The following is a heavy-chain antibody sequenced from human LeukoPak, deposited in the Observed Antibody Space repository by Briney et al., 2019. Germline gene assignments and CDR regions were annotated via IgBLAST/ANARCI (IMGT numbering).Heavy chain of an antibody. Sequence: SETLSLTCTVSGGSISSYYWSWIRQPPGKGLEWIGYIYYSGSTNYNPSLKSRVTISLDTSKNQFSLKLSSVTAADTAVYYCARGTIFGVVLGYWGQGTLVTVSS. CDR3: ARGTIFGVVLGY. CDR2: IYYSGST. J-gene: IGHJ4*02. CDR1: GGSISSYY. D-gene: IGHD3-3*01. V-gene: IGHV4-59*01.